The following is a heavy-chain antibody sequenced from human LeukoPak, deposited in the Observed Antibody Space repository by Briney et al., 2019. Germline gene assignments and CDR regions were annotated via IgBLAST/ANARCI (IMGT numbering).Heavy chain of an antibody. CDR2: IYYSGST. V-gene: IGHV4-59*01. CDR1: GGSFSGYY. Sequence: PSETLSLTCAVYGGSFSGYYWSWIRQPPGKGLEWIGYIYYSGSTNYNPSLKSRVTISVDTSKNQFSLKLSSVTAADTAVYYCARGRYYYDDSGAFDIWGQGTMVTVSS. D-gene: IGHD3-22*01. J-gene: IGHJ3*02. CDR3: ARGRYYYDDSGAFDI.